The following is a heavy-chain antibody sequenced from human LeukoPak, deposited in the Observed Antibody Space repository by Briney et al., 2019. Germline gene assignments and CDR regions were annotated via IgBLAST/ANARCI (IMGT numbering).Heavy chain of an antibody. CDR2: ISAYNGNT. CDR3: ARVPHYYYYYYMDV. Sequence: GASVKVSCKASGYTSTSYGISWVRQAPGQGLEWMGWISAYNGNTNYAQKLQGRVTMTTDTSTSTAYLELRSLRSDDTAVYYCARVPHYYYYYYMDVWGKGTTVTVSS. V-gene: IGHV1-18*01. CDR1: GYTSTSYG. J-gene: IGHJ6*03.